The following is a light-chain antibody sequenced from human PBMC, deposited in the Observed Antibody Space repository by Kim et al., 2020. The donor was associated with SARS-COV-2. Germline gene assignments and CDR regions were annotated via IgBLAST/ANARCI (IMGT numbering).Light chain of an antibody. V-gene: IGLV3-1*01. CDR3: QAWDRRSSTWV. CDR1: ELGDKY. J-gene: IGLJ3*02. CDR2: QDK. Sequence: SYELTQPPSVSVSPGQAATITCSGHELGDKYVCWYQQKPGQSPVLLLYQDKKWPSGIPERFSGSNSGDTATLTISGTQALVEADYYCQAWDRRSSTWVFG.